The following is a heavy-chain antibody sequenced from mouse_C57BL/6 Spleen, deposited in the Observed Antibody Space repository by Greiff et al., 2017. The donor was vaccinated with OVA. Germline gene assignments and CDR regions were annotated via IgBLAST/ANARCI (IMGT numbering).Heavy chain of an antibody. J-gene: IGHJ2*01. CDR1: GFTFSSYA. CDR3: ARGRAHFDY. V-gene: IGHV5-4*03. D-gene: IGHD3-3*01. Sequence: EVMLVESGGGLVKPGGSLKLSCAASGFTFSSYAMSWVRQTPEKRLEWVATLSDGGSYTYYPDNVKGRFTISRDNAKNNLYLQMSHLKSEDTAMYYCARGRAHFDYWGQGTTLTVSS. CDR2: LSDGGSYT.